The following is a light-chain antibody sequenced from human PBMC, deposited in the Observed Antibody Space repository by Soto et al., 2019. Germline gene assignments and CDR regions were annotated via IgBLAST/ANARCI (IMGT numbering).Light chain of an antibody. CDR1: SSDVGGYNH. CDR2: EVT. V-gene: IGLV2-14*01. Sequence: QSALTQPPSAPGSPGQSVTISCTGTSSDVGGYNHVSWYQQYSGKSPKLLIYEVTHRPSGVSNRFSGSKSGNTASLTISGLQAEDEADYYCSSYTISNTLPFVFGTGTKVTVL. CDR3: SSYTISNTLPFV. J-gene: IGLJ1*01.